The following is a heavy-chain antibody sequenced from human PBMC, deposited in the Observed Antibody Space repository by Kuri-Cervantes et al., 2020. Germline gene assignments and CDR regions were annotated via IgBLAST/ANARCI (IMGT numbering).Heavy chain of an antibody. CDR3: AKDHSSSWYYFDY. V-gene: IGHV3-11*04. J-gene: IGHJ4*02. CDR1: GFTFSDYY. Sequence: GGYLRLSCAASGFTFSDYYMSWIRQAPGKGLEWVSYISSSGSTIYYADSVKGRFTISRDNAKNSLYLQMNSLRAEDTAVYYCAKDHSSSWYYFDYWGQGTLVTVSS. D-gene: IGHD6-13*01. CDR2: ISSSGSTI.